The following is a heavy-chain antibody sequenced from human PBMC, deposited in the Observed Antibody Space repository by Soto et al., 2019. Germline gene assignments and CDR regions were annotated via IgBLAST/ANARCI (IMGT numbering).Heavy chain of an antibody. V-gene: IGHV4-59*08. J-gene: IGHJ6*02. D-gene: IGHD3-10*01. CDR1: GGSISSYY. Sequence: QVQLQESGPGLVKPSETLSLSCTVSGGSISSYYWSWFRQPPGKRMEWIGYVHHSWGSSYNPSLQRRVAISLYTPKSQLSLKVTSVTATDTAVYYCARQGFGPLHGLVDDWGQGTTVTVSS. CDR2: VHHSWGS. CDR3: ARQGFGPLHGLVDD.